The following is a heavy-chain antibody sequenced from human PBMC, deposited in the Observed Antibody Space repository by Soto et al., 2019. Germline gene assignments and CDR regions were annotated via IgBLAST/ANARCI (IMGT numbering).Heavy chain of an antibody. CDR2: IYYSGST. Sequence: SETLSLTCTVSGGSISSSSYYWGWIRQPPGKGLEWIGSIYYSGSTYYNPSLKSRVTISVDTSKNQFSLKLSSVTAADTAVYYCARHWALAVCCDPWGQGTLVTVSS. D-gene: IGHD3-16*01. V-gene: IGHV4-39*01. J-gene: IGHJ5*02. CDR1: GGSISSSSYY. CDR3: ARHWALAVCCDP.